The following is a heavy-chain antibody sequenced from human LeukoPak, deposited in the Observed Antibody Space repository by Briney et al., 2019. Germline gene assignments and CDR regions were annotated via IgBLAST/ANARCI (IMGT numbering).Heavy chain of an antibody. V-gene: IGHV3-48*04. Sequence: GGSLRLSCAGPGFTVGSKYMSWVRQAPGKGLEWVSYISSSSSTIYYADSVKGRFTISRDNAKNSLYLQMNSLRAEDTAVYYCAQARSSSGYGPLGLYWGQGTLVTVSS. CDR1: GFTVGSKY. D-gene: IGHD5-12*01. CDR2: ISSSSSTI. J-gene: IGHJ4*02. CDR3: AQARSSSGYGPLGLY.